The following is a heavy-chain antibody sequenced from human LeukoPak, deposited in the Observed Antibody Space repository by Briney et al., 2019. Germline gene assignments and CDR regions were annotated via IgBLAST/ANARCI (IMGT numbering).Heavy chain of an antibody. D-gene: IGHD3-3*01. CDR2: INAYNGNT. Sequence: ASVNVSCKASGYTFTDYYMHWVQQAPPQGLDGMGWINAYNGNTNYAQKLQGRVTMTTDTSTRTVYMELRSLRSDDTAVYYCARDLEDFWSGYYSTEYYMDVWGKGTTVTVSS. J-gene: IGHJ6*03. CDR1: GYTFTDYY. CDR3: ARDLEDFWSGYYSTEYYMDV. V-gene: IGHV1-18*04.